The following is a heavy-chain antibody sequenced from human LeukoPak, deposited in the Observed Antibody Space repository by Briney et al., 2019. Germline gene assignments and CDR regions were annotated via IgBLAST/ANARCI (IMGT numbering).Heavy chain of an antibody. CDR2: IRYDGSNK. CDR3: AREKYSSSWPFFDY. V-gene: IGHV3-30*02. Sequence: PGGSLRLSCAASGFTFSSYGMHWVRQAPGKGLEWVAFIRYDGSNKYYADSVKGRFTISRDNSKNTLYLQMNSLRAEDTAVYYCAREKYSSSWPFFDYWGQGTLVTVSS. J-gene: IGHJ4*02. CDR1: GFTFSSYG. D-gene: IGHD6-13*01.